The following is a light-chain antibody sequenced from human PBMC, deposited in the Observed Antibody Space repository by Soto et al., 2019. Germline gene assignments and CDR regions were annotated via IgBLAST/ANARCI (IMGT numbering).Light chain of an antibody. V-gene: IGKV3-15*01. J-gene: IGKJ4*01. CDR3: QQYNNWLPLT. CDR1: QSVSSN. Sequence: EIVMTQSPATLSVSPGERATLSCRASQSVSSNLAWYQQKPGQAPRLLIYGASTRATGIPARFSGSGSGTDFPLTISSLQSEDFAVYYCQQYNNWLPLTFGGGTKVEIK. CDR2: GAS.